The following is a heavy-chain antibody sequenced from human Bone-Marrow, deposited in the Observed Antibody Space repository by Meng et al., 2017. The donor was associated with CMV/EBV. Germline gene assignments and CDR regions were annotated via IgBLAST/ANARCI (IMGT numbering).Heavy chain of an antibody. D-gene: IGHD5-12*01. Sequence: GESLKISCAASGFTFSSYAMHWVRQAPGKGLEWVAVISYDGSNKYYADSVKGRFTISRDNSKNTLYLQMNSLRAEDTAVYYCARSDPVSYSGYDLDGAFAIWGQGPMVNVAS. J-gene: IGHJ3*02. CDR1: GFTFSSYA. V-gene: IGHV3-30-3*01. CDR3: ARSDPVSYSGYDLDGAFAI. CDR2: ISYDGSNK.